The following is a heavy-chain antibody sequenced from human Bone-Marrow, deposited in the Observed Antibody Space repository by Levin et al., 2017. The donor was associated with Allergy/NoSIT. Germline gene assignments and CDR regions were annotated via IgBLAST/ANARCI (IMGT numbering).Heavy chain of an antibody. D-gene: IGHD4-17*01. CDR2: FDPGHAET. V-gene: IGHV1-24*01. Sequence: GESLKISCKVSGDTLSHLSMHWVRQAPGKGLEWMGGFDPGHAETIYAQKFQGRVTMTEDTSTDTAYMELSSLRSEDTALYYCATVVMCDYGDYGWLENWGQGTLVTVSS. CDR3: ATVVMCDYGDYGWLEN. J-gene: IGHJ4*02. CDR1: GDTLSHLS.